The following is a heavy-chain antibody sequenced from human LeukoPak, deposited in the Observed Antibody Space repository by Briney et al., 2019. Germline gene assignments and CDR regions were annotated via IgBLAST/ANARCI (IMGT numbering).Heavy chain of an antibody. CDR2: ISYDGSNK. CDR1: GFTFSSYG. D-gene: IGHD2/OR15-2a*01. Sequence: PGGSLRLSCAASGFTFSSYGMHWVRQAPGKGLEWVAVISYDGSNKYYADSVKGRFTISRDNSKNTLYLQMNSLRAEDTAVYYCAKDGREYCGADSWGQGTLVTVSS. V-gene: IGHV3-30*18. J-gene: IGHJ5*01. CDR3: AKDGREYCGADS.